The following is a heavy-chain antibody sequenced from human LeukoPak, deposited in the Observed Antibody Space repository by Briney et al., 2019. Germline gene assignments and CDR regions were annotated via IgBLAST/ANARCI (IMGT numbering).Heavy chain of an antibody. Sequence: KPSETLSLTCAVYGGSFSGYYWSWIRQPPGKGLEWIGEINHSGSTNYNPSLKSRVTISVDTSKNQFSLKLSSVTAADTAVYYCARRYSSGWYGYWGQGTLVTV. D-gene: IGHD6-19*01. CDR3: ARRYSSGWYGY. CDR1: GGSFSGYY. V-gene: IGHV4-34*01. CDR2: INHSGST. J-gene: IGHJ4*02.